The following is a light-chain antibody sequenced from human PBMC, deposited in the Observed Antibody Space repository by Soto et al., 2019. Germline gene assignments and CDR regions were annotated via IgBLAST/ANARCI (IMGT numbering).Light chain of an antibody. CDR1: QSVSSN. CDR3: QQYNNWPPYT. V-gene: IGKV3-15*01. Sequence: EIVMTQSPATLSVSPGERATLSCRASQSVSSNLAWYQQKPGQSPRLLIYCASTRATGIPARFSGSVSGTEFTLTISSLQSEDFAVYYCQQYNNWPPYTFGQGTKLEIK. J-gene: IGKJ2*01. CDR2: CAS.